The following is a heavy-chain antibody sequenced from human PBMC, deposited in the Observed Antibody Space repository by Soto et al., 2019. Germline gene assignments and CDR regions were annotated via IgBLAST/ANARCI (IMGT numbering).Heavy chain of an antibody. D-gene: IGHD3-9*01. V-gene: IGHV1-18*01. CDR3: ARSAATIFSGYGMDV. Sequence: QVQLVQSGAEVKKPGASVKVSCKASGYTFTSYGISWVRQAPGQGLEWMGWISAYNGNTNYAQKLQGRVTMTTDTPTSTAYMELRSLRSDDTAVYYCARSAATIFSGYGMDVWGQGTTVTVSS. CDR1: GYTFTSYG. J-gene: IGHJ6*02. CDR2: ISAYNGNT.